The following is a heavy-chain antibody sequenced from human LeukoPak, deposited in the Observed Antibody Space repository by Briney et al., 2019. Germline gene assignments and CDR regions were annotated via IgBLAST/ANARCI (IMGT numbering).Heavy chain of an antibody. V-gene: IGHV3-23*01. D-gene: IGHD2-21*02. Sequence: PGGSLRLSCAASGFTFSNYAMTWVRQTPGKGLEWVSIVTGSGISTYYVDSVKGRFTISRDNSKNTLYLQMSSLRAEDTAVYFCARLSSWVFEIWGQGTMVTVSS. CDR2: VTGSGIST. CDR3: ARLSSWVFEI. J-gene: IGHJ3*02. CDR1: GFTFSNYA.